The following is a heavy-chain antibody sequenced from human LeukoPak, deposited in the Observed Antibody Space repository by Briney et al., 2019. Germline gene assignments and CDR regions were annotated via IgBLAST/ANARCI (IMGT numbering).Heavy chain of an antibody. CDR1: GFTFGEFA. V-gene: IGHV3-7*01. J-gene: IGHJ4*02. Sequence: GGSLRLSCAASGFTFGEFAMSWVRHAPGKGLEWVAHIDQDGSEKYYVDSVKGRFTISRDNAKNSLFMQMNSLRVEDTAVYYCARLYDSNRDHSGYGYWGRGTLVTVSS. D-gene: IGHD5-12*01. CDR3: ARLYDSNRDHSGYGY. CDR2: IDQDGSEK.